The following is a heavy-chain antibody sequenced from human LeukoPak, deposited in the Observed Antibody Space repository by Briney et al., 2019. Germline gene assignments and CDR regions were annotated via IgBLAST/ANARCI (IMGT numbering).Heavy chain of an antibody. CDR1: GGSIRTYY. D-gene: IGHD3-10*01. J-gene: IGHJ5*02. CDR2: IFYSGSA. CDR3: AKNYYASGSYEGWFDL. Sequence: KASETLSLTCTVSGGSIRTYYWSWIRQPPGKGLEWIGYIFYSGSAYYNPSLKSRVTISVDTSKNQFSLKVNSVTAADTAVYYCAKNYYASGSYEGWFDLWGQGTLVTVSS. V-gene: IGHV4-59*01.